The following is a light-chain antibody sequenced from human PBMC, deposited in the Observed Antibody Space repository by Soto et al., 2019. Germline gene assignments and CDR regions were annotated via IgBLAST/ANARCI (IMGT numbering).Light chain of an antibody. CDR1: SSDVGGYNY. CDR3: SSYAGSSNV. V-gene: IGLV2-8*01. CDR2: EVN. J-gene: IGLJ1*01. Sequence: QSALTQPTSASGSPGQSVAISCTGTSSDVGGYNYVSWYQQHPGKAPKLMIYEVNKRPSGVPDRFSGSKSGNTASLTVSGIQAEDEADYYCSSYAGSSNVFGTGTKVTVL.